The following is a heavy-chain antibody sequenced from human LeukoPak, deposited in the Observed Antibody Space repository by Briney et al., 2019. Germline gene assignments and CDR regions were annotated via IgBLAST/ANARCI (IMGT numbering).Heavy chain of an antibody. D-gene: IGHD5-18*01. J-gene: IGHJ4*02. CDR1: GFIFSSYW. Sequence: GGSLRLSCAASGFIFSSYWMYWVRQAPGKGLEWVSYISSSSSTIYYADSVKGRFTISRDNAKNSLYLQMNSLRAEDTAVYYCARLIQLVDYWGQGTLVTVSS. CDR2: ISSSSSTI. V-gene: IGHV3-48*01. CDR3: ARLIQLVDY.